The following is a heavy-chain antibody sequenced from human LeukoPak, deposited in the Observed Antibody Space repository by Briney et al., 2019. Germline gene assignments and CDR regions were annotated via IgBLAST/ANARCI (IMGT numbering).Heavy chain of an antibody. CDR1: GGSISSYY. J-gene: IGHJ5*02. CDR2: VYYSGTT. CDR3: ARVGSDRYGEENKNWFNP. D-gene: IGHD4-17*01. Sequence: SETLSLTCTVSGGSISSYYWSWIRQPPGKGLEWIGYVYYSGTTKYNPSLKSGVIISVDTSKNQFSLKLSSVTAADTAVYYCARVGSDRYGEENKNWFNPWGQGTLVTVSS. V-gene: IGHV4-59*12.